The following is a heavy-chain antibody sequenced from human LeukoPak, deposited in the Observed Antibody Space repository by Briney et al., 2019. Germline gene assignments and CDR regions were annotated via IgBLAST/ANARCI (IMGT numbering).Heavy chain of an antibody. CDR1: GGSISVYS. D-gene: IGHD1-26*01. CDR2: TQIRGNT. V-gene: IGHV4-59*08. CDR3: ARRNTKTGSDSKFDY. J-gene: IGHJ4*02. Sequence: SETLSLTCSVSGGSISVYSWSWIRQPPGKGLERIGHTQIRGNTLYNPSLKSRVTISVATSKTQSSLKLTSVTAADTAVYYCARRNTKTGSDSKFDYWGQGMLVTVSS.